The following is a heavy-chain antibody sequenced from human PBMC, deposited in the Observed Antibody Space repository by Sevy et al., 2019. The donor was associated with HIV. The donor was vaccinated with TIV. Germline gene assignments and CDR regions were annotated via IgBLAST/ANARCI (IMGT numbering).Heavy chain of an antibody. CDR3: ARDRPTLNYHASSGYNYYFDS. CDR2: LTGDSSYM. J-gene: IGHJ4*02. D-gene: IGHD3-22*01. Sequence: GGSLRLACAASGFTFSSYNMNWVRRAPGKGLEWISSLTGDSSYMYDADSVKGRFTISRDNAKNSLYLHMNGLRAEDTAVYYCARDRPTLNYHASSGYNYYFDSWGQGTLVTVSS. V-gene: IGHV3-21*01. CDR1: GFTFSSYN.